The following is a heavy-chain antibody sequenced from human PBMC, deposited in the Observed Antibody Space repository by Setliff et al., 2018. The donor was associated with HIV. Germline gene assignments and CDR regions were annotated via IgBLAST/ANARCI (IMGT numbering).Heavy chain of an antibody. CDR1: GGSFSGYY. D-gene: IGHD2-8*02. Sequence: SETLSLTCAVYGGSFSGYYWSWIRQPPGKGLEWIGEINHSGSTNYNPSLKSRVTISVDTSKNQFSLKLSSVTAADTAVYYCARGLTDYMDVWGKGTTVT. J-gene: IGHJ6*03. CDR2: INHSGST. CDR3: ARGLTDYMDV. V-gene: IGHV4-34*01.